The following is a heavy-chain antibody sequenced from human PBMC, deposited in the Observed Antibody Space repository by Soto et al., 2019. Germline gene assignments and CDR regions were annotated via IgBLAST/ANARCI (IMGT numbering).Heavy chain of an antibody. Sequence: EVQLLQSGGGLVQPGGSLRLSCAASGFTLSAYAMSWIRQTPEKGLEWVSAISGSAVTTYYADSVKGRFTISRDNSTHTLYLQMNGLRAEDTALYSCDQRECGGGRWGLWGQGTLVTVSS. D-gene: IGHD2-15*01. J-gene: IGHJ1*01. V-gene: IGHV3-23*01. CDR3: DQRECGGGRWGL. CDR1: GFTLSAYA. CDR2: ISGSAVTT.